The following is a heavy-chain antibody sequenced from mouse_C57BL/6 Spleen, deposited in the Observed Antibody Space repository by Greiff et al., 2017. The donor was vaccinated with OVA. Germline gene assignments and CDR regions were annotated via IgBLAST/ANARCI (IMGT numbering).Heavy chain of an antibody. D-gene: IGHD1-1*01. Sequence: LVESGAELARPGASVKLSCKASGYTFTSYGISWVKQRTGQGLEWIGEIYPRSGNTYYNEKFKGKATLTADKSSSTAYMELRSLTSEDSAVYFCARSGSDYFDYWGQGTTLTVSS. CDR2: IYPRSGNT. CDR1: GYTFTSYG. J-gene: IGHJ2*01. CDR3: ARSGSDYFDY. V-gene: IGHV1-81*01.